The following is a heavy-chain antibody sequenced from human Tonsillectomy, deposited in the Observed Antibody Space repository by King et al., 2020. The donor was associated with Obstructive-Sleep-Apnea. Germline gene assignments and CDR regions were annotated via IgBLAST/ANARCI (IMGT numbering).Heavy chain of an antibody. CDR3: AKDRGGSYRRVYYFDY. Sequence: VQLVESGGGLVQPGGSLRLSCAASGFTFSSYAMSWVRQAPGKGLEWVSAISGSGGSTYYADSVKGRFTISRDNSKNTLYLQMNSLRAEDTAVYYCAKDRGGSYRRVYYFDYWGQGTLVTVSS. J-gene: IGHJ4*02. D-gene: IGHD1-26*01. CDR1: GFTFSSYA. CDR2: ISGSGGST. V-gene: IGHV3-23*04.